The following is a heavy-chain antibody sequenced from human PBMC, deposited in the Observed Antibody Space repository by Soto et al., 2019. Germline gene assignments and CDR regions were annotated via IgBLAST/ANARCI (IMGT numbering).Heavy chain of an antibody. CDR2: IYPGDSDT. V-gene: IGHV5-51*01. J-gene: IGHJ5*02. CDR1: GYSFTSYW. CDR3: ARHLYGSSSSPWFDP. D-gene: IGHD6-6*01. Sequence: PGESLKISCKCSGYSFTSYWIGWVRQMPGKGLEWMGIIYPGDSDTRYSPSFQGQVTISADKSISTAYLQWSSLKASDTAMYYCARHLYGSSSSPWFDPWGQGTLVTVSS.